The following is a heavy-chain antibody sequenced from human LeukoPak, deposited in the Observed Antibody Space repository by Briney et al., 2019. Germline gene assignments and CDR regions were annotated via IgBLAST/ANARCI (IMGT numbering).Heavy chain of an antibody. CDR1: GFTFSSYE. D-gene: IGHD3-22*01. J-gene: IGHJ4*02. CDR3: ARAGFLDYDSSGYRY. Sequence: PGGSLRLSCAASGFTFSSYEMNWVRQAPGKGLEGVSYISSSGSTIYYADSVKGRFTISRDNAKNSLYLQMNSLRAEDTAVYYCARAGFLDYDSSGYRYWGQGTLVTVSS. V-gene: IGHV3-48*03. CDR2: ISSSGSTI.